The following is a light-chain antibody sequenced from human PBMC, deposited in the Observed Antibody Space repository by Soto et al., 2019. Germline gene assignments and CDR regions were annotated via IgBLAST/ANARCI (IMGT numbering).Light chain of an antibody. V-gene: IGKV4-1*01. CDR1: QSVLYTSNNKNY. J-gene: IGKJ1*01. CDR3: QQYHNTLWT. CDR2: WAS. Sequence: DIVMTQSPDSLAVSLGERATINCKSSQSVLYTSNNKNYLAWYQQKPGQPPKLLIYWASTRESGVPDRFSGSGSGTDFTLTISSLQAEDVAVYYCQQYHNTLWTFGQGTKVEIK.